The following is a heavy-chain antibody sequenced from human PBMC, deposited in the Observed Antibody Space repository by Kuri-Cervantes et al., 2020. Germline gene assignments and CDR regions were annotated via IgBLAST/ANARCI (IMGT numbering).Heavy chain of an antibody. CDR1: GGSISSGDYY. CDR2: INHSGST. J-gene: IGHJ3*02. V-gene: IGHV4-61*08. D-gene: IGHD1-14*01. Sequence: SETLSLTCTVSGGSISSGDYYWSWIRQPPGKGLEWIGEINHSGSTNYSPSLKSRVTISVDTSKNQFSLKLSSVTAADTAVYYCARAPRRQDAFDIWGQGTMVTVSS. CDR3: ARAPRRQDAFDI.